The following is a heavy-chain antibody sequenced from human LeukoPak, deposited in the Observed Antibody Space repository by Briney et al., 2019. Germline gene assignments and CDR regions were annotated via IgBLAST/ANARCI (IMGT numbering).Heavy chain of an antibody. D-gene: IGHD2-2*01. CDR1: GFTFSSYS. Sequence: PGGSLRLSCAASGFTFSSYSMNWVRQAPGKGLEWVSSISSSSSYIYYADSVKGRVTISRDNAKNSLYLQMNSLRAEDTAVYYCARIGYCSSTSCYGYYYYYYYMDVWGKGTTVTVSS. J-gene: IGHJ6*03. V-gene: IGHV3-21*01. CDR3: ARIGYCSSTSCYGYYYYYYYMDV. CDR2: ISSSSSYI.